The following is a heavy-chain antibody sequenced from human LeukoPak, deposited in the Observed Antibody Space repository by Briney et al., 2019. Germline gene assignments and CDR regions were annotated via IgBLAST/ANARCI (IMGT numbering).Heavy chain of an antibody. Sequence: ASVKVSCKASGYTFTGYYMHWVRQAPGQGLEWMGWINPNSGGTNYAQKFQGRVTMTRDTSISTAYMELSRLRSDDTAVYYCAAVYYDILTGYYGGFDYWGQGTLVTVSS. CDR2: INPNSGGT. CDR3: AAVYYDILTGYYGGFDY. J-gene: IGHJ4*02. CDR1: GYTFTGYY. D-gene: IGHD3-9*01. V-gene: IGHV1-2*02.